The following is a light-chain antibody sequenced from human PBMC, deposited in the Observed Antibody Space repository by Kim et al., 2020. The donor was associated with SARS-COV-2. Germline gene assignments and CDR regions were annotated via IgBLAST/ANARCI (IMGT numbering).Light chain of an antibody. V-gene: IGKV3-20*01. Sequence: PGERASLSCRASQIVGSDYLAWYQQKSGQAPRLLIYAASNRASGIPDRFSGSGSATDFTLTISRLEPEDFAVYYCQHYGSSPPLYTFGQGTKLEI. J-gene: IGKJ2*01. CDR2: AAS. CDR1: QIVGSDY. CDR3: QHYGSSPPLYT.